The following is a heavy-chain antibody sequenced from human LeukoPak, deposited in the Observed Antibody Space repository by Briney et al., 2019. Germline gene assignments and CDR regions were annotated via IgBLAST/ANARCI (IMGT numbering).Heavy chain of an antibody. V-gene: IGHV4-59*01. J-gene: IGHJ4*02. Sequence: SETLSLTCTVSGGSISSYYWSWIRQPPGKGLEWIGYIYYSGSTNYNPSLKSRVTISVDTSKNQFSLKLSSVTAAGTAVYYCARGDILTGYEYFDYWGQGTLVTVSS. CDR2: IYYSGST. CDR1: GGSISSYY. CDR3: ARGDILTGYEYFDY. D-gene: IGHD3-9*01.